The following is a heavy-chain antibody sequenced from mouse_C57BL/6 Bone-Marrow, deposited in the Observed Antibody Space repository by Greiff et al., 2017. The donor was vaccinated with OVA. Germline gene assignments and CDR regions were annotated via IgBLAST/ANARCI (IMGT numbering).Heavy chain of an antibody. CDR2: ISDGGSYT. J-gene: IGHJ3*01. Sequence: EVMLVESGGGLVKPGGSLKLSCAASGFTFSSYALSWVRQTPEKRLEWVATISDGGSYTYYPDNVKGRFTISRYNAKTNLYLQMSHLKSEDTAMYYCSREQGGTCFAYWGQGTLVTVSA. CDR3: SREQGGTCFAY. V-gene: IGHV5-4*01. CDR1: GFTFSSYA.